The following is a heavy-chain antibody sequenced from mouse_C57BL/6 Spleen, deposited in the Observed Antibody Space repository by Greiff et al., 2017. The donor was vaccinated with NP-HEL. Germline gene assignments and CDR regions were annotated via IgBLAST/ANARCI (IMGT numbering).Heavy chain of an antibody. D-gene: IGHD2-2*01. Sequence: VQLQQSGAELVRPGASVKLSCKASGYTFTDYYINWVKQRPGQGLEWIARIYPGSGNTYYNEKFKGKATLTAEKSSSTAYMQLSSLTSEDSAVYFCAREGGYDVSMDYYAMDYWGQGTSVTVSS. CDR2: IYPGSGNT. CDR1: GYTFTDYY. J-gene: IGHJ4*01. V-gene: IGHV1-76*01. CDR3: AREGGYDVSMDYYAMDY.